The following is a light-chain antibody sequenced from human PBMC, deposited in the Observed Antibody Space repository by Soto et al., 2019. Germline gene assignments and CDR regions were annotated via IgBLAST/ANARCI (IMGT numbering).Light chain of an antibody. V-gene: IGLV2-14*01. CDR2: EVG. CDR3: SSYTSRSTGV. Sequence: QSVLTQPASVSGSPGQSITISCTGTSSDVGTYNYVSWYQQHPGKAPKLMIYEVGNRPSGVSNRFSGSKSGNTASLTISGLQAGDEADYYCSSYTSRSTGVFGTGTKLTVL. J-gene: IGLJ1*01. CDR1: SSDVGTYNY.